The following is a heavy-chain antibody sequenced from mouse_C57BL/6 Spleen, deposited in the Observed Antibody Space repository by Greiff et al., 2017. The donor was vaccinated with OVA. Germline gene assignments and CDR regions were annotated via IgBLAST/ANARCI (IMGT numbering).Heavy chain of an antibody. V-gene: IGHV1-75*01. CDR1: GYTFTDYY. Sequence: QVQLKQSGPELVKPGASVKISCKASGYTFTDYYINWVKQRPGQGLEWIGWIFPGSGSTYYNEKFKGKATLTVDKSSSTAYMLLSSLTSEDSAVYFCARSGHYSSAWFAYWGQGTLVTVSA. J-gene: IGHJ3*01. CDR3: ARSGHYSSAWFAY. CDR2: IFPGSGST. D-gene: IGHD2-12*01.